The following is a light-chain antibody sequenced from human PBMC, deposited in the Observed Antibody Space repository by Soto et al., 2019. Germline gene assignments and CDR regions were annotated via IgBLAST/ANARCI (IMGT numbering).Light chain of an antibody. CDR2: WAS. V-gene: IGKV4-1*01. CDR1: QSVLSSSNNKNF. Sequence: EIVITQCRDSLAVYLGERGTSNCKSTQSVLSSSNNKNFLTWYQQKPGQPPKLLIYWASTRESGVPDRFSGSGYGTDFTLTISSLQAEDVAVYYCQQYYFTHTFGQRTKVYIK. J-gene: IGKJ2*01. CDR3: QQYYFTHT.